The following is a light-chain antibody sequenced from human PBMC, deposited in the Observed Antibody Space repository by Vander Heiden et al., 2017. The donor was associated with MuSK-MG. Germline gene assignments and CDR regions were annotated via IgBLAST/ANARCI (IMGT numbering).Light chain of an antibody. Sequence: QSVLTQPPSVSGAPGQRVTISCTGSSSNVGAGFDVHWYQQFPGTAPKLLIYGNNNRPSGVPDPFSGSKSGTSASLAITGLQAEDEADYYCQSYDSSLSGHVFGTGTKVTV. CDR1: SSNVGAGFD. V-gene: IGLV1-40*01. J-gene: IGLJ1*01. CDR3: QSYDSSLSGHV. CDR2: GNN.